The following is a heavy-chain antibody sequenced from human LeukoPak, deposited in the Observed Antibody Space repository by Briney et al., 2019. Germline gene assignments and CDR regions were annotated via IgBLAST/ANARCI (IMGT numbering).Heavy chain of an antibody. V-gene: IGHV3-21*01. CDR3: ARGGGSSWADYYYYYMDV. J-gene: IGHJ6*03. CDR1: GFTFSSYS. CDR2: ISSSSSYI. D-gene: IGHD6-13*01. Sequence: GGSLRLSCAASGFTFSSYSMNWVRQAPGKGLEWVSSISSSSSYIYYADSVKGRFTISRDNAKNSLYLQMNSLRAEDTAVYYCARGGGSSWADYYYYYMDVWGKGTTVTVSS.